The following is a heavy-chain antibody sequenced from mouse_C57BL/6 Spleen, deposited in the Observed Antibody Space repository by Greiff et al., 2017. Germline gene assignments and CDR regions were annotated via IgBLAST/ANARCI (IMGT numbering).Heavy chain of an antibody. CDR3: AGYYYGSSYDWYFDV. CDR2: IDPANGNT. CDR1: GFNIKNTY. V-gene: IGHV14-3*01. D-gene: IGHD1-1*01. Sequence: EVKLVESVAELVRPGASVKLSCTASGFNIKNTYMHWVKQRPEQGLEWIGRIDPANGNTKYAPKFQGKATITADTSSNTAYLQLSSLTSEDTAIYYCAGYYYGSSYDWYFDVWGTGTTVTVSS. J-gene: IGHJ1*03.